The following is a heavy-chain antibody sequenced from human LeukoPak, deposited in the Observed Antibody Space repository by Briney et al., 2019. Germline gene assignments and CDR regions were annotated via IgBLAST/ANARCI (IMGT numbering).Heavy chain of an antibody. V-gene: IGHV4-61*08. D-gene: IGHD6-19*01. Sequence: SETLSLTCTVSGGSISSGDYYWSWIRQPPGKGLEWIGYVYHSGSTNYNPSLKSRVTISVDTSENQFSLRLSSVTAADTAMYYCARSIPTFGTAVAGYHFFDYWGQGTLVTVSS. CDR2: VYHSGST. CDR3: ARSIPTFGTAVAGYHFFDY. CDR1: GGSISSGDYY. J-gene: IGHJ4*02.